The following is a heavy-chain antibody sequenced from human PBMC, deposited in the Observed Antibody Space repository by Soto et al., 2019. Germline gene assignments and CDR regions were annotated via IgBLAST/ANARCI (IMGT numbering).Heavy chain of an antibody. CDR1: GYTFTSYG. CDR3: ARDFGVHHQVAHEPRESYYYDSSGYYYDY. V-gene: IGHV1-18*01. D-gene: IGHD3-22*01. J-gene: IGHJ4*02. CDR2: ISAYNGNT. Sequence: ASVKVSCKASGYTFTSYGISWVRQAPGQGLEWMGWISAYNGNTNCAQKLQGRVTMTTDTSTSTAYMELRSLRSDDTAVYYCARDFGVHHQVAHEPRESYYYDSSGYYYDYWGQGTLVTVSS.